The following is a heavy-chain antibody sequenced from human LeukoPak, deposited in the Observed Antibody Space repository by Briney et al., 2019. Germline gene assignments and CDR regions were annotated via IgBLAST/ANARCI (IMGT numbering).Heavy chain of an antibody. CDR2: MYISGDT. CDR1: GFTFSTNY. CDR3: ARCANCYFDY. V-gene: IGHV3-66*01. Sequence: GGSLRHSCAASGFTFSTNYMTWVRQAPGKGLEWVSVMYISGDTYYVDSVKGRFTISRDKSKNAVYLQMNSLRAEDTAVYYCARCANCYFDYWGQGTLVTVSS. J-gene: IGHJ4*02. D-gene: IGHD2-15*01.